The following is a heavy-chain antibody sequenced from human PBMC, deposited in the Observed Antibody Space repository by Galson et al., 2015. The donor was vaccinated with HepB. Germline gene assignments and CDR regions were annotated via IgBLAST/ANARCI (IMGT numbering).Heavy chain of an antibody. D-gene: IGHD5-12*01. J-gene: IGHJ2*01. CDR2: INAGNGNT. V-gene: IGHV1-3*01. CDR3: ARSRSGYRYCFDL. Sequence: SVKVSCKASGYTFTSYAMHWVRQAPGQRLEWMGWINAGNGNTKYSQKFQGRVTITRDTSASTAYMELSSLRSEDTAVYYCARSRSGYRYCFDLWGRGTLVTVSS. CDR1: GYTFTSYA.